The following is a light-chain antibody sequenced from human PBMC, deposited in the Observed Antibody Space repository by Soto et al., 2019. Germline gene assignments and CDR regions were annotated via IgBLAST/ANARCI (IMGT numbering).Light chain of an antibody. Sequence: EIVITQSPATLSVSPGERATLSCRASQSVSSNLAWYQQKPGQAPRLLIYGASTRATGIPARFSGSGSGTEFTLTISSLQSEDFAVYYCQHSNNWPRTFGQGTKVEIK. CDR2: GAS. J-gene: IGKJ1*01. V-gene: IGKV3-15*01. CDR3: QHSNNWPRT. CDR1: QSVSSN.